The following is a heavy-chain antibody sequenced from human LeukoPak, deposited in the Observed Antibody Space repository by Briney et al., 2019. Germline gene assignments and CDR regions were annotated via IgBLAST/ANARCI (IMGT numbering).Heavy chain of an antibody. D-gene: IGHD6-19*01. V-gene: IGHV3-49*04. J-gene: IGHJ6*03. CDR2: IRSKAYGGTT. CDR1: GFNFGDAA. Sequence: GGSLRLSCTTSGFNFGDAAMSWVRQAPGEGLEWVSFIRSKAYGGTTEYAASVKGRFTISRDDSKNIAYLQMNSLKSEDTAVYYCTRNSGWYSSSYYYMAVWGKGTTVTVSS. CDR3: TRNSGWYSSSYYYMAV.